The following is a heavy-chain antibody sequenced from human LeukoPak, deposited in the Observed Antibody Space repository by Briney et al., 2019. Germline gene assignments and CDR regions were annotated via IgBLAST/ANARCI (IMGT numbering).Heavy chain of an antibody. Sequence: AGGSLRLSCTASGFTFSGYALHWVRQPSGKGLEWIARIRRRGNNYVTAYAAAVRDRFTISRDDSETKTFLQMNRLKNEDTALYYCTSGYDGNSDYYYYMDVWGKGTTVAVSS. J-gene: IGHJ6*03. V-gene: IGHV3-73*01. CDR3: TSGYDGNSDYYYYMDV. D-gene: IGHD3-22*01. CDR2: IRRRGNNYVT. CDR1: GFTFSGYA.